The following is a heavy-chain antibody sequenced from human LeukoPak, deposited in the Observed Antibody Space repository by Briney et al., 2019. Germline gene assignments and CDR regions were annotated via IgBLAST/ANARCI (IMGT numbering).Heavy chain of an antibody. CDR2: ISSNGGST. D-gene: IGHD2-2*01. CDR1: GFTFSSYA. V-gene: IGHV3-64D*06. J-gene: IGHJ4*02. CDR3: VKRTYCSSTSCAYELDC. Sequence: GGSLRLSCSASGFTFSSYAMHWVRQAPGKGLEYVSAISSNGGSTYYADSVKGRFTISRDNSKNTLYLQMSSLRAEDTAVYYCVKRTYCSSTSCAYELDCWGQGTLVTVSS.